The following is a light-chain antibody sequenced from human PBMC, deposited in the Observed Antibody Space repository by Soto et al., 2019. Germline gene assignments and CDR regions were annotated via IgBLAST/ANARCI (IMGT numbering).Light chain of an antibody. CDR1: RSNIGSNS. CDR2: GYN. J-gene: IGLJ3*02. V-gene: IGLV1-44*01. Sequence: QSVLTQSPSASGTPGQRVTMSCSGSRSNIGSNSVSWYHQLPGTVPKLLIYGYNERPLGVPDRFSGSKSGTSASLAISRLQSEDEAHYYCAVWDDGLDAWMFGGGTKVTVL. CDR3: AVWDDGLDAWM.